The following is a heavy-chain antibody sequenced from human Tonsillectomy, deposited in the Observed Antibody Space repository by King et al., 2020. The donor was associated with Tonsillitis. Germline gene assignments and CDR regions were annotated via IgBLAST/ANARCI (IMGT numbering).Heavy chain of an antibody. J-gene: IGHJ5*02. Sequence: QLVQSGAEVKKPGESLKISCKGSGYSFSSYWIGWVSQMPGKGLEWMGIIYPGDSDTSYSPSFQGQVTISAEKSISNAYLQWSSRKATDTAMYYCARDLGYCSTTSCYNTWFDPWGQGTLVTVSS. V-gene: IGHV5-51*03. D-gene: IGHD2-2*02. CDR2: IYPGDSDT. CDR3: ARDLGYCSTTSCYNTWFDP. CDR1: GYSFSSYW.